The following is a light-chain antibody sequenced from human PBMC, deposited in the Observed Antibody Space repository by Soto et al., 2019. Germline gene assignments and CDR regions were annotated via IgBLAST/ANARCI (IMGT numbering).Light chain of an antibody. J-gene: IGLJ1*01. V-gene: IGLV2-14*01. Sequence: QSALTQPTSVSGSPGLSIAISSTGTSRDVVGYNSVSRYLQQPGKVPKLIIYDVSSRPSGVANRFSGAKSGNTASLTISGRQAEDEGDYYCSSYTTGGSYVFGTGTKLTVL. CDR1: SRDVVGYNS. CDR3: SSYTTGGSYV. CDR2: DVS.